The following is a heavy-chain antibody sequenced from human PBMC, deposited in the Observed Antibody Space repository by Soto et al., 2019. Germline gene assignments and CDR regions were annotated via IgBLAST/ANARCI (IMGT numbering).Heavy chain of an antibody. CDR2: ISWNSGNI. CDR3: VRSKGGYSYGTPFDY. V-gene: IGHV3-9*01. Sequence: DVQLEESGGALVQPGRSLRLSCAASGFTFDDYAMHWVRQVLGKGLEWVSSISWNSGNIGYADSVKGRFTTSRDNAKNSVYLQMNSLRPEDTALYYCVRSKGGYSYGTPFDYWGQGTLVTVSS. J-gene: IGHJ4*02. CDR1: GFTFDDYA. D-gene: IGHD5-18*01.